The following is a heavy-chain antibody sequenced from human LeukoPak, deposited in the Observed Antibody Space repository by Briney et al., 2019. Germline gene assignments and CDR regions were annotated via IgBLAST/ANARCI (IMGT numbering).Heavy chain of an antibody. CDR1: GGSISSGGYS. CDR2: IYHSGST. J-gene: IGHJ4*02. V-gene: IGHV4-30-2*01. CDR3: ARGQVGATPYFDY. Sequence: SETLSLTCAVSGGSISSGGYSWSWIRQRPGKGLEWIGYIYHSGSTYYNPSLKSRVTISVDRSKNQFSLKLSSVTAADTAVYYCARGQVGATPYFDYWGQGTLVTVSS. D-gene: IGHD1-26*01.